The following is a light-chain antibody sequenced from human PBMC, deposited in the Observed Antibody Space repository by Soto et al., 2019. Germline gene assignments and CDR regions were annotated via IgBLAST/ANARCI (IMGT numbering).Light chain of an antibody. CDR1: QSVGSY. CDR2: DAS. CDR3: QQYGSSGT. V-gene: IGKV3-20*01. J-gene: IGKJ1*01. Sequence: DTVLPQSPGTLSLSPGETATLSCRASQSVGSYLARYQQKPGQAPRLLIYDASNRATGTPDRFSGSGSGTDFTLTIIRLEPEDFAVYYCQQYGSSGTFGQGTKVDIK.